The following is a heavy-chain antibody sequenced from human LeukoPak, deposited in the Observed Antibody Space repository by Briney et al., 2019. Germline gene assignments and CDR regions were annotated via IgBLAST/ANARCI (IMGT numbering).Heavy chain of an antibody. CDR2: INPDSGGT. J-gene: IGHJ5*02. V-gene: IGHV1-2*02. D-gene: IGHD3-10*01. CDR3: AREYYGSGNNWFDP. Sequence: GASVKVSCKASGYTFTGYYLHWVRQAPGQGLEWMGWINPDSGGTDYAQKFQGRVTMTRDTSISTAYMELSRLTSDDTAVYYCAREYYGSGNNWFDPWGQGTLVTVSS. CDR1: GYTFTGYY.